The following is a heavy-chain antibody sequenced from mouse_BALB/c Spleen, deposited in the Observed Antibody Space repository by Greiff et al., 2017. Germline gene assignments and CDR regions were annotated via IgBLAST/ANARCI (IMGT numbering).Heavy chain of an antibody. D-gene: IGHD2-1*01. V-gene: IGHV5-15*02. CDR1: GFTFSDYG. CDR3: ERSYYGLYYAMDY. Sequence: EVMLVESGGGLVQPGGSRKLSCAASGFTFSDYGMAWVRQAPGKGPEWVAFISNLAYSIYYADTVTGRFTISRENAKNTLYLEMSSLRSEDTAMYYCERSYYGLYYAMDYWGKGTAVTVSA. J-gene: IGHJ4*01. CDR2: ISNLAYSI.